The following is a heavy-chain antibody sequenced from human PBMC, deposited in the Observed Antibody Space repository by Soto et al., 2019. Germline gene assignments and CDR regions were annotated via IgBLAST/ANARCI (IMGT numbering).Heavy chain of an antibody. CDR3: AKNGQPPYYYYGLDV. CDR1: GYTFSIYG. CDR2: ISGYNVDT. D-gene: IGHD2-8*01. Sequence: QGQLVQSGGEVKKSGASVKVSCKASGYTFSIYGISWVRQAPGQGLEWMGWISGYNVDTNYAQKFQGRVIITIDTYTTTAYMDLRSLTSDDTAVYYCAKNGQPPYYYYGLDVWGQGTTVTVSS. V-gene: IGHV1-18*01. J-gene: IGHJ6*02.